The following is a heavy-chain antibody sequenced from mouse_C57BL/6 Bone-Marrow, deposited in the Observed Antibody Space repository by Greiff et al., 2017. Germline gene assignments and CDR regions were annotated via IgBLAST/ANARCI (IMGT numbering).Heavy chain of an antibody. CDR3: VSDLWFSY. CDR1: GFSFNTYA. D-gene: IGHD5-1*01. CDR2: IGSKSNNYAT. V-gene: IGHV10-1*01. Sequence: EVMLVESGGGLVQPKGSLKLSCAASGFSFNTYAMNWVRQAPGKGLEWVARIGSKSNNYATYYADSVKDRFTISRDDSESMLYLQMNNLKTEDTAMYYCVSDLWFSYWGQGTLVTVSA. J-gene: IGHJ3*01.